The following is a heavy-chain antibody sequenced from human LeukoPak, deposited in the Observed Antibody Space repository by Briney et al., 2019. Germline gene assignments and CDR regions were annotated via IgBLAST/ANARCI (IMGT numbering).Heavy chain of an antibody. CDR2: IYYSGST. CDR1: GGSISSSSYY. J-gene: IGHJ4*02. V-gene: IGHV4-39*01. D-gene: IGHD5-12*01. Sequence: TSSETLSLTCTVSGGSISSSSYYWGWIRQPPGKGLEWIGSIYYSGSTYYNPSLKSRVTVSVDTSKNQFSLKLSSVTAADTAVYYCARVRSGFRKTYYFDYWGQGTLVTVSS. CDR3: ARVRSGFRKTYYFDY.